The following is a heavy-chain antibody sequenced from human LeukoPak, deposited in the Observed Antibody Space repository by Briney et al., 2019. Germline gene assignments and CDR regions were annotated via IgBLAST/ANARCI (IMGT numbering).Heavy chain of an antibody. CDR2: IYHSGST. J-gene: IGHJ4*02. V-gene: IGHV4-38-2*02. CDR1: GYSISSGYY. CDR3: ARGFLGDYYGSGSYYVFDY. Sequence: PSETLSLTCTVSGYSISSGYYWGWILQPPGKGLEWIGSIYHSGSTYYNPSLKSRVTMSVDTSKNQFSLKLSSVTAADTAVYYCARGFLGDYYGSGSYYVFDYWGQGTLVTVSS. D-gene: IGHD3-10*01.